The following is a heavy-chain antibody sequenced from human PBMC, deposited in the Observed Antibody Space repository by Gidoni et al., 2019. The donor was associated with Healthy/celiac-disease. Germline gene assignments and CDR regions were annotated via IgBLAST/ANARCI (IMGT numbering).Heavy chain of an antibody. D-gene: IGHD6-6*01. V-gene: IGHV4-34*01. J-gene: IGHJ4*02. Sequence: LQQWGAGLLKPSETLSLTCAVYGGSFSGYYWSWIRQPPGKGLEWIGEINHSGSTNYNPSLKSRVTISVDTSKNQFSLKLSSVTAADTAVYYCARGGLKAGGRIRYSSSKPILDYWGQGTLVTVSS. CDR1: GGSFSGYY. CDR2: INHSGST. CDR3: ARGGLKAGGRIRYSSSKPILDY.